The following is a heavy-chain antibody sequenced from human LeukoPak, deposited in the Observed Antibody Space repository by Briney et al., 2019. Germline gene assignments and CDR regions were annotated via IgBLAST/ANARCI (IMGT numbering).Heavy chain of an antibody. Sequence: SETLSLTCAVSGYSISSGYYWGWIRQPPGKGLEWIGSIFHSGSTYYNPSLKSRVTTSVDTSKNQFSLKLRSVTAADTAVYYCAKGEVALNWFDPWGQGTLVTVSS. J-gene: IGHJ5*02. D-gene: IGHD2-15*01. CDR3: AKGEVALNWFDP. CDR2: IFHSGST. V-gene: IGHV4-38-2*01. CDR1: GYSISSGYY.